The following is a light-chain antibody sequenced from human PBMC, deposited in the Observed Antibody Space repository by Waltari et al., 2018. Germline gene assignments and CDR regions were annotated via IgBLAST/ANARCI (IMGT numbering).Light chain of an antibody. Sequence: DIQMTQSPSSLSASVGDRVTITCRASQSINNYLNWYQHKPGKAPKLLFYGAFNLQTGVPSRFSGRRSGTDLTLTIYSLQPEDFATYYCQQSYRSPHTFGGGAKVEIK. V-gene: IGKV1-39*01. CDR1: QSINNY. J-gene: IGKJ4*01. CDR2: GAF. CDR3: QQSYRSPHT.